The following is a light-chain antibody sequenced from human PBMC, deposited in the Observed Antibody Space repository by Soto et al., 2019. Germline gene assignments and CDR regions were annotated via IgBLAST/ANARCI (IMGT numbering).Light chain of an antibody. Sequence: EIVLTQSPGTLSLSPGARATLSCRASQSVSSSCLAWYQQKPGQAPRLLIYGASSMTTGIPDRFSGSGSGTDFTLTISRLEPEDFAVYYCQQYGSSPLTFGGGTKVDIK. CDR2: GAS. CDR1: QSVSSSC. CDR3: QQYGSSPLT. J-gene: IGKJ4*02. V-gene: IGKV3-20*01.